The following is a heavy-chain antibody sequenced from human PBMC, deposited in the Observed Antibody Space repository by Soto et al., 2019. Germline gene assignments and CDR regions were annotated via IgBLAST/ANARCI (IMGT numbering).Heavy chain of an antibody. J-gene: IGHJ2*01. V-gene: IGHV4-59*01. CDR2: IYYSGST. D-gene: IGHD3-10*01. CDR1: GGSISSYY. Sequence: QVQLQESGPGLVKPSETLSLTCTVSGGSISSYYWSWIRQPPGKGLEWLGYIYYSGSTNYNPSLKSRVTISVDTSKNQFSLKLSSVTAADTAVYYCARVFYYGSGSYYIDVRGHWYFDLWGRGTLVTVSS. CDR3: ARVFYYGSGSYYIDVRGHWYFDL.